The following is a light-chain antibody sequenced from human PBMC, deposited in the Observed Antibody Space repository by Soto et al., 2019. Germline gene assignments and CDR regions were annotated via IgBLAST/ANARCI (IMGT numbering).Light chain of an antibody. CDR3: QQYSNWPPWT. CDR1: QSVGTN. J-gene: IGKJ1*01. Sequence: IVMTQSPATLSVSPGEGATLSCTASQSVGTNLAWYQQEPGQAPRLLLYGATTRATGIPARLSGRGSWTEFTLTINSLQSEDFAAYYCQQYSNWPPWTFGQGTKVEIK. V-gene: IGKV3-15*01. CDR2: GAT.